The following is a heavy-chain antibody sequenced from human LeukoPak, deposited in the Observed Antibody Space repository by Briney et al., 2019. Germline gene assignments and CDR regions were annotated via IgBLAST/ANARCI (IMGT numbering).Heavy chain of an antibody. CDR3: AREGGSYSGAFDI. J-gene: IGHJ3*02. Sequence: ASVKVSCKASGYTFTGYYMHWVRQAHGQGLEWMGWINPNSGGTNYAQKFQGRVTMTRDTSISTAYMELSRLRSDDTAVYYCAREGGSYSGAFDIWGQGTMVTVSS. D-gene: IGHD1-26*01. V-gene: IGHV1-2*02. CDR1: GYTFTGYY. CDR2: INPNSGGT.